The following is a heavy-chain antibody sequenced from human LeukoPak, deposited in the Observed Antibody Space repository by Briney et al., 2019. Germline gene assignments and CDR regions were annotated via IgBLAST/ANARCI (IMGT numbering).Heavy chain of an antibody. J-gene: IGHJ4*02. Sequence: PGGSLRLFCSASGFAFSYYAMHWVRQAPGKALEYVSGFSSDGDNTFYADSVKGRFTISRDNSKNTLYLQMSSLRAEDTATYYCVKDLILMPRGGSFDYWGQGTRVTVSS. CDR3: VKDLILMPRGGSFDY. CDR2: FSSDGDNT. CDR1: GFAFSYYA. D-gene: IGHD3-10*01. V-gene: IGHV3-64D*06.